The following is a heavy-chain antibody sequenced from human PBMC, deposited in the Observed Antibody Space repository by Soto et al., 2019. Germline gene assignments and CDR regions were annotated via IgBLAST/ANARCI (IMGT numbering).Heavy chain of an antibody. J-gene: IGHJ4*02. V-gene: IGHV3-23*01. CDR1: GFTFSSYA. CDR3: ARRSSIWYLDY. D-gene: IGHD6-13*01. Sequence: EVQLLESGGGLVQPGGSLRLSCAASGFTFSSYAMNWVRQAPGKGLEWVSVISGSDGSTYYADSVKGRFTIARDNSKNTRNLQMNSLRAGDTAVYYCARRSSIWYLDYWGPGTLVTVSS. CDR2: ISGSDGST.